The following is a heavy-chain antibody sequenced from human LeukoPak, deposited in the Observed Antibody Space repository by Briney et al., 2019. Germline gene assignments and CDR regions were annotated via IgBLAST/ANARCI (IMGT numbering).Heavy chain of an antibody. J-gene: IGHJ3*02. CDR3: AKTLGVQAFDI. CDR2: LYTSGST. CDR1: GGSISSYY. V-gene: IGHV4-4*07. D-gene: IGHD7-27*01. Sequence: SETLSLTCTVSGGSISSYYWSWIRQPAGKGLEWIGRLYTSGSTSYNPSLKSRVTISVDTSKNQFSLTLSSVTAADTAVYYCAKTLGVQAFDIWGQGTMVTVSS.